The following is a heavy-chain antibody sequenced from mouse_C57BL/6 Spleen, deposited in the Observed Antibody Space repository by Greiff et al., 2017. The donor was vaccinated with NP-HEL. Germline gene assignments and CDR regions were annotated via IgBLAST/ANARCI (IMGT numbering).Heavy chain of an antibody. CDR1: GYAFSSYW. CDR2: IYPGDGDT. Sequence: QVQLQQSGAELVKPGASVKISCKASGYAFSSYWMNWVKQRPGKGLEWIGQIYPGDGDTNYNGKFKGKATLTADKSSSTAYMQLSSLTSEDSAVYFCARGGYCSSPAWFAYWGQGTLVTVSA. J-gene: IGHJ3*01. CDR3: ARGGYCSSPAWFAY. V-gene: IGHV1-80*01. D-gene: IGHD1-1*01.